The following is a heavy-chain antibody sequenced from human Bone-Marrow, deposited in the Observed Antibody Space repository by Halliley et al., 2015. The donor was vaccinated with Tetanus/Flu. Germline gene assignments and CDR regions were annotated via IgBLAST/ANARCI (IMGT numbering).Heavy chain of an antibody. Sequence: SLRLSCATSGFTFGDAWMTWLRQAPGKGLEWVGRIKIKIHGETTDYAAPVKGRFIISRDDSKSTLYLQMNSLKTEDTAVYYCAAGLGKTDADYWGQGTLVTVSS. V-gene: IGHV3-15*01. J-gene: IGHJ4*02. CDR1: GFTFGDAW. CDR2: IKIKIHGETT. CDR3: AAGLGKTDADY. D-gene: IGHD3-9*01.